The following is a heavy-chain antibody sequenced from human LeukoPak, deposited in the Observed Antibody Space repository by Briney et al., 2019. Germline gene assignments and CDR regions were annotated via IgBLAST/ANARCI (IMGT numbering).Heavy chain of an antibody. V-gene: IGHV4-61*05. CDR3: AAYYYGSGSFDY. D-gene: IGHD3-10*01. Sequence: SETLSLTCTVSGGSISSSSYYWGWIRQPPGKGLEWIGYIYYSGSTNYNPSLKSRVTISVDTSKNQFSLKLSSVTAADTAVYYCAAYYYGSGSFDYWGQGTLVTVSS. CDR2: IYYSGST. CDR1: GGSISSSSYY. J-gene: IGHJ4*02.